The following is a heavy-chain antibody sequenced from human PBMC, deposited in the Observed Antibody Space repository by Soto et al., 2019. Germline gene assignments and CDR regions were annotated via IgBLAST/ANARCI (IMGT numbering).Heavy chain of an antibody. CDR1: GYTFTNYG. Sequence: QVQVVQSGDEVKKPGASVKVSCKASGYTFTNYGFSWVRQAPGQGLEWMGWISGYNGNTKYAEKFQGRVTMTTDTSTSTAHMELRGLRSDGTAVYYCAREGQAPYYYYGMDVWGQGTAVTVSS. V-gene: IGHV1-18*01. CDR3: AREGQAPYYYYGMDV. CDR2: ISGYNGNT. J-gene: IGHJ6*02.